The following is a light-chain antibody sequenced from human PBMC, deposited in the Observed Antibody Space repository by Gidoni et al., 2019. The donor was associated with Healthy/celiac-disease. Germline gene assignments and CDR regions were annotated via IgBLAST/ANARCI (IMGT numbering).Light chain of an antibody. CDR3: QQYDNLPMYT. Sequence: DIQMTQSPSSLSASVGDRVTLTCQASQDISNYLNWYQQKPGKAPKLLIYDASNLETGVPSRFSGSGSGTDFTFTISSLQPEDIETYYCQQYDNLPMYTFGQGTKLEIK. V-gene: IGKV1-33*01. CDR2: DAS. CDR1: QDISNY. J-gene: IGKJ2*01.